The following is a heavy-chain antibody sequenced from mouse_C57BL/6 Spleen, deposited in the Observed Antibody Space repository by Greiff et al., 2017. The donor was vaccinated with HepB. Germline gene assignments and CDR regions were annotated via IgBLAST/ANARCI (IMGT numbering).Heavy chain of an antibody. D-gene: IGHD1-1*01. CDR2: ISDGGSYT. V-gene: IGHV5-4*01. CDR1: GFTFSSYA. J-gene: IGHJ2*01. Sequence: EVQLVESGGGLVKPGGSLKLSCAASGFTFSSYAMSWVRQTPEKRLEWVATISDGGSYTYYPDNVKGRFTISRDNAKNNLYLQMSHLKSEDTAMYYCAREDYYGSSSVYFDYWGQGTTLTVSS. CDR3: AREDYYGSSSVYFDY.